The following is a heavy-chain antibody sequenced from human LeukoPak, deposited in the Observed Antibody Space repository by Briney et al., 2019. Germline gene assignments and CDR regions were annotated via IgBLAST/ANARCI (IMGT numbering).Heavy chain of an antibody. V-gene: IGHV1-8*01. CDR3: ARGIVVVPAAILVPDYYYYMDV. D-gene: IGHD2-2*02. J-gene: IGHJ6*03. CDR1: XYTXTSYD. Sequence: ASVXXSXXASXYTXTSYDINWVRQATGQGLEWMGWMNPNSGNTGYAQKFQGRVTMTRNTSISTAYMELSSLRSEDTAVYYCARGIVVVPAAILVPDYYYYMDVWGKGTTVTVSS. CDR2: MNPNSGNT.